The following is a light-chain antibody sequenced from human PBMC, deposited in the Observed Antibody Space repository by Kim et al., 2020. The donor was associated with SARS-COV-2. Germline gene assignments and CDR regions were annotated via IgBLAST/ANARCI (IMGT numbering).Light chain of an antibody. CDR1: KLGDKY. J-gene: IGLJ2*01. CDR2: QDT. Sequence: VSPGQTASFTCSGDKLGDKYVCWYQQKPGQSPVMVIYQDTKRPSGIPERFSGSNSGNTATLTISGTQAMDEADYYCRAWDSSTVVFGGGTKLTVL. CDR3: RAWDSSTVV. V-gene: IGLV3-1*01.